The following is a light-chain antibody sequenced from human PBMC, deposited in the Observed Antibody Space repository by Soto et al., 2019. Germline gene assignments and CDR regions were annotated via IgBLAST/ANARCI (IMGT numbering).Light chain of an antibody. CDR3: QQYSTFSLT. V-gene: IGKV1-5*03. CDR1: QSISSW. Sequence: DIQMTQSPSALSAFVGDRVTITCRASQSISSWLAWYQQKPGKAPNLLIYRASSLESGVPSRFSGSGSGTEFTLTISSLQPDDFATYYCQQYSTFSLTFGQGTKVDI. CDR2: RAS. J-gene: IGKJ1*01.